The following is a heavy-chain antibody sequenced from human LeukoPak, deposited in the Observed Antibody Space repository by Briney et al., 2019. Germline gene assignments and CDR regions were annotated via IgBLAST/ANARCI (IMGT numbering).Heavy chain of an antibody. CDR2: IIPIFGTA. CDR1: GGTFSSYA. J-gene: IGHJ1*01. CDR3: ARGPPTAQYFQH. D-gene: IGHD1-1*01. V-gene: IGHV1-69*13. Sequence: SVKVSCKASGGTFSSYAISWVRQAPGQGLEWMGGIIPIFGTANYAQKFQGRVTITADESTSTAYMELSSLRSEDTAVYYCARGPPTAQYFQHWGQGTLVTVSS.